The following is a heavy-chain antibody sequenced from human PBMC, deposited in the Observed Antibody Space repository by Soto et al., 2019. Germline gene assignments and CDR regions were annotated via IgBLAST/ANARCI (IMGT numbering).Heavy chain of an antibody. Sequence: SVKVSCKASGGTFSSYSISWVRQAPGQGLEWMGGIIPIFGTANYAQKFQGRVTITADESTSTAYMELSSLRSEDTAVYYCARGLRYFDWLSPVHWGQGTLVTVSS. J-gene: IGHJ4*02. V-gene: IGHV1-69*13. D-gene: IGHD3-9*01. CDR1: GGTFSSYS. CDR3: ARGLRYFDWLSPVH. CDR2: IIPIFGTA.